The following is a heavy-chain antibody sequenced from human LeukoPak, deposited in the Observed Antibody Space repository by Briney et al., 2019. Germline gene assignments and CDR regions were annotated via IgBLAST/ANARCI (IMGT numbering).Heavy chain of an antibody. D-gene: IGHD3-3*01. CDR1: GFTFSSYW. CDR2: INTDGSST. J-gene: IGHJ4*02. CDR3: AKYFARSYDVKDY. Sequence: GGSLRLSCAASGFTFSSYWMHWVRQAPGKGLVWVSRINTDGSSTSYADSVKGRFTISRDNAKNSLYLQMNSLRAEDTAVYYCAKYFARSYDVKDYWGQGTLVTVSS. V-gene: IGHV3-74*01.